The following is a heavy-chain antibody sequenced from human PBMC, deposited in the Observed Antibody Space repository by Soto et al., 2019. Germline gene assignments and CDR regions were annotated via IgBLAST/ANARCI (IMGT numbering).Heavy chain of an antibody. CDR2: IYHSGST. CDR3: ARAGDLGAVAADY. V-gene: IGHV4-30-2*01. D-gene: IGHD6-19*01. J-gene: IGHJ4*02. Sequence: QLQLQESGSGLVKPSQTLSLTCAVSGGSISSGGYSWSWIRQPPGKGLEWIGYIYHSGSTYYNPSLKSRVTISVDRSKNQFSLKLSSVTAADTAVYYRARAGDLGAVAADYWGQGTLVTVSS. CDR1: GGSISSGGYS.